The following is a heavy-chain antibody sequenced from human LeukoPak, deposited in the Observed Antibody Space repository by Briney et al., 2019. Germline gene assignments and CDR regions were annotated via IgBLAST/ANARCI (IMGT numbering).Heavy chain of an antibody. J-gene: IGHJ6*02. CDR1: GGSSSSSNW. CDR3: ARSPSYSSGWYGYYYGMDV. V-gene: IGHV4-4*02. Sequence: SETLSLTCAVSGGSSSSSNWWSWVRQPPGKGLEWIGEIYHSGSTNYNPSLKSRVTISVDKSKNQFSLKLSSVTAADTAVYYCARSPSYSSGWYGYYYGMDVWGQGTTVTVSS. CDR2: IYHSGST. D-gene: IGHD6-19*01.